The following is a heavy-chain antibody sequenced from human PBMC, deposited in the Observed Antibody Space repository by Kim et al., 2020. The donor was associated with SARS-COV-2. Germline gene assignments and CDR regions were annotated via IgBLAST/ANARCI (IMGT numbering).Heavy chain of an antibody. J-gene: IGHJ3*01. V-gene: IGHV3-74*01. Sequence: DSMKGRFAISGDNAKNMLYLQMNSLRAEDTAVYYCAGRSTFTNSWNDAFDVWGQGTKVTVSS. CDR3: AGRSTFTNSWNDAFDV. D-gene: IGHD1-1*01.